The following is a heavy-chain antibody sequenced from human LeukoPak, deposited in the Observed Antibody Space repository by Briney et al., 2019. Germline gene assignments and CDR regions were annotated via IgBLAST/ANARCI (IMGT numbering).Heavy chain of an antibody. V-gene: IGHV4-59*08. CDR1: GASISTYY. J-gene: IGHJ4*01. CDR3: ARGSYTISSGYYRPFGY. Sequence: SETLSLTCTVSGASISTYYWSWIRQPPGKGLEWIGYIYYSGSTNYNPSLKSRLTISVDTSKNQFSLKLNSVTAADTAVYFCARGSYTISSGYYRPFGYWGHGTLVTVSS. D-gene: IGHD3-22*01. CDR2: IYYSGST.